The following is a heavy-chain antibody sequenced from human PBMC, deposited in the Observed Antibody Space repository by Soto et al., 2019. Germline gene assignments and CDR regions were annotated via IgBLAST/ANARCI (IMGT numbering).Heavy chain of an antibody. J-gene: IGHJ4*02. D-gene: IGHD5-12*01. CDR3: ARGLSSISPLTRGKSGYDYFDY. CDR1: GFTVSSNY. V-gene: IGHV3-53*04. CDR2: IYSGGST. Sequence: GGSLRLSCAASGFTVSSNYMSWVRQAPGKGLEWVSVIYSGGSTYYADSVKGRFTISRHNSKNTLYLQMNSLRAEDTAVYYCARGLSSISPLTRGKSGYDYFDYWGQGTLVTVSS.